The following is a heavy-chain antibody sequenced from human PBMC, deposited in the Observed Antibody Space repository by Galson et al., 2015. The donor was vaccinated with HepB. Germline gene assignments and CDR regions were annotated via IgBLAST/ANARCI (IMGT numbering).Heavy chain of an antibody. V-gene: IGHV4-59*08. D-gene: IGHD3-16*01. CDR3: ARRRRGGGSGHDY. CDR2: IYYSGST. J-gene: IGHJ4*02. Sequence: SETLSLTCTVSGGSISSYYWSWIRQPPGKGLEWIGYIYYSGSTNYNPSLKSRVTISVDTSKNQFSLKLSSVTAADTAVYYCARRRRGGGSGHDYWGQGTLVTVSS. CDR1: GGSISSYY.